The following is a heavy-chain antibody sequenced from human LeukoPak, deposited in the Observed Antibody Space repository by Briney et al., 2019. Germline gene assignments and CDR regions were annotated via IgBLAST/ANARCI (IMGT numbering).Heavy chain of an antibody. CDR3: ARGYSSSWFPFDY. Sequence: GGSLRPSCAASGFTFSSYGMHWVRQAPGKGLEWVAVIWYDGSNKYYADSVKGRFTISRDNSKNTLYLQMNSLRAEDTAVYYCARGYSSSWFPFDYWGQGTLVTVSS. D-gene: IGHD6-13*01. CDR2: IWYDGSNK. J-gene: IGHJ4*02. CDR1: GFTFSSYG. V-gene: IGHV3-33*01.